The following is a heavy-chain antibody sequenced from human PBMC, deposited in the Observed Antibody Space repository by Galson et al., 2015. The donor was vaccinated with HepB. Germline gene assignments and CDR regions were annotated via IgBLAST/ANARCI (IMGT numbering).Heavy chain of an antibody. J-gene: IGHJ4*02. CDR2: ISGSGGST. D-gene: IGHD6-13*01. V-gene: IGHV3-23*01. Sequence: SLRLSCAASGFTFRNYAMHWVRQAPGKGLEWVSAISGSGGSTYYADSVKGRFTISRDNSKSTLSLQMNSLRAEDTAIYYCAKRESIGGTGTASGWGQGTLVTVSS. CDR1: GFTFRNYA. CDR3: AKRESIGGTGTASG.